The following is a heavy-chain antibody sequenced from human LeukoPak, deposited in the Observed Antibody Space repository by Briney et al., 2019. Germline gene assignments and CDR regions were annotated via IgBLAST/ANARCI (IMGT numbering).Heavy chain of an antibody. J-gene: IGHJ4*02. Sequence: SETLSLTCTLSAGSISTFYWSWIRQPPGKGLQWIGYVYYTGKTNYNPSLKSRVTISVDTSKNQFSLKMNSVTAADTAVYYCANEFRGEYNWVDYWGQGTLVTVSS. V-gene: IGHV4-59*01. D-gene: IGHD5-24*01. CDR3: ANEFRGEYNWVDY. CDR2: VYYTGKT. CDR1: AGSISTFY.